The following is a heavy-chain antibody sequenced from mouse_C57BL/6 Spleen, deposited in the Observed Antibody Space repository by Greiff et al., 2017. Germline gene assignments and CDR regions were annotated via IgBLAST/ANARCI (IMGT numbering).Heavy chain of an antibody. D-gene: IGHD2-3*01. CDR1: GFTFSSYG. CDR3: ARRGYDGLYAMDY. CDR2: ISSGGSYT. V-gene: IGHV5-6*02. Sequence: EVKVVESGGDLVKPGGSLKLSCAASGFTFSSYGMSWVRQTPDKRLEWVATISSGGSYTYYPDSVKGRFTISRDNAKNTLYLQMSSLKSEDTAMYYCARRGYDGLYAMDYWGQGTSVTVSS. J-gene: IGHJ4*01.